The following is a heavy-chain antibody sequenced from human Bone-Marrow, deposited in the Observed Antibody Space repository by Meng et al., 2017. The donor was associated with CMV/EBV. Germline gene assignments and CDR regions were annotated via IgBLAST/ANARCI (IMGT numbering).Heavy chain of an antibody. Sequence: GYFSGYYWSWIRQPPGKGLEWIGEINHSGSTNYNPSLKSRVTISVDTSKNQFSLKLSSVTAADTAVYYCARGLRGVRFLEWLPYYFDYWGQGTLVTVSS. J-gene: IGHJ4*02. CDR2: INHSGST. D-gene: IGHD3-3*01. V-gene: IGHV4-34*01. CDR1: GYFSGYY. CDR3: ARGLRGVRFLEWLPYYFDY.